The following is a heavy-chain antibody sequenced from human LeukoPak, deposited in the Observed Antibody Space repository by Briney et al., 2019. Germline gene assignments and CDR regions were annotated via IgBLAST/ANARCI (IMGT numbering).Heavy chain of an antibody. D-gene: IGHD5-12*01. CDR2: IKQDGSEK. J-gene: IGHJ4*02. Sequence: GGSLRFSCAASGFTFSSYAMSWVRQAPGKGLEWVANIKQDGSEKYYVDSVKGRFTISRDNAKNSLYLQMNSLRAEDTAVYYCARGRYSGTTYYFDYWGQGTLVTVSS. CDR1: GFTFSSYA. V-gene: IGHV3-7*03. CDR3: ARGRYSGTTYYFDY.